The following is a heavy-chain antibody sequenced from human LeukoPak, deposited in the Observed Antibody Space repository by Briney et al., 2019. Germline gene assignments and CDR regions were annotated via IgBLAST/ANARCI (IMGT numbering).Heavy chain of an antibody. CDR2: ISSSSSAI. Sequence: GGSLRLSCAASGFTFSTYNMNWVRQAPGKGLDWVSYISSSSSAIYYADSVKGRFTISRDNAKNSLYLQMNSLRAEDTAVYYCARKDIVASIGPYGMDVWGQGTTVTVSS. D-gene: IGHD5-12*01. CDR3: ARKDIVASIGPYGMDV. CDR1: GFTFSTYN. V-gene: IGHV3-48*01. J-gene: IGHJ6*02.